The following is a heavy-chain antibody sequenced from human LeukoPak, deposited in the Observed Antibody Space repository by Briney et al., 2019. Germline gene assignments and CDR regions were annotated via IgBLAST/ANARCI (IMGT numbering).Heavy chain of an antibody. J-gene: IGHJ4*02. CDR3: ARGGKGLAAAGLEAAGFVY. D-gene: IGHD6-13*01. CDR2: IIPIFGTA. V-gene: IGHV1-69*05. Sequence: SVKVSCKASGGTFSSYAISWVRQAPGQGLEWMGGIIPIFGTANYAQKFQGRVTITTDESTSIAYMELSSLRSEDTAVYYCARGGKGLAAAGLEAAGFVYWGQGTLVTVSS. CDR1: GGTFSSYA.